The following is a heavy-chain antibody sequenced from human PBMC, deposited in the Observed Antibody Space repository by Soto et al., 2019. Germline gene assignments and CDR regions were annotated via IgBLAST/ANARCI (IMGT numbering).Heavy chain of an antibody. CDR1: GGSISSYY. J-gene: IGHJ6*02. CDR2: IYYSGST. V-gene: IGHV4-59*01. Sequence: SETLSLTCTSSGGSISSYYWSWIRQPPGKGLEWIGYIYYSGSTNYNPSLKSRVTISVDTSKNQFSLKLSSVTAADTAVYYCAREVNHYYYGMDVWGQGTTVTVSS. D-gene: IGHD3-22*01. CDR3: AREVNHYYYGMDV.